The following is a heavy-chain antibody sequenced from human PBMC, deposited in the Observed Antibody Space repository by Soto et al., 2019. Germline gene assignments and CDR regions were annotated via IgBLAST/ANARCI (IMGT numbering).Heavy chain of an antibody. J-gene: IGHJ3*01. Sequence: GGSLRLSCAVSGIKFNNTWMSWVRQAPGKGLEWVGRIKSKTDGGTTDYAAPVKGRFTISRDDSKNTLYLQMNSLKTEDTAVYYCTTDWAGYSGSYGWGQGTMVTVSS. V-gene: IGHV3-15*01. D-gene: IGHD1-26*01. CDR3: TTDWAGYSGSYG. CDR1: GIKFNNTW. CDR2: IKSKTDGGTT.